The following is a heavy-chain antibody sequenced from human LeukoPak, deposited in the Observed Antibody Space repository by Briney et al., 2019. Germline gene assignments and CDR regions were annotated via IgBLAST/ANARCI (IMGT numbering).Heavy chain of an antibody. V-gene: IGHV4-59*01. D-gene: IGHD4-17*01. CDR3: ARGYGDFRIEGRYFHS. CDR2: VHYSGTT. J-gene: IGHJ4*02. CDR1: DGSITNYD. Sequence: SETLSLTCTVSDGSITNYDWSWVRQPPGKGLEFIGHVHYSGTTNYNPSLRSRVTISIDTSKQHFFLKLKSVTAADTAVYYCARGYGDFRIEGRYFHSWGQGTLVTVSS.